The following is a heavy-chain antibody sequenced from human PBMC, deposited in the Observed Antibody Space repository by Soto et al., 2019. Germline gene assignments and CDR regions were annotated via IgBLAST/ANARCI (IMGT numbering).Heavy chain of an antibody. Sequence: QVQLVQSGAEVKKPGASVKVSCKSSGYTFTNYAIYWVRQAPGQRPEWMGWITAGKGDTEYSQKFQDRVAFSRDTSATTAYMVLSRLRSDDTAVYYCARGGVGETGYGMDVWGQGTTVIVS. CDR2: ITAGKGDT. CDR3: ARGGVGETGYGMDV. CDR1: GYTFTNYA. D-gene: IGHD1-1*01. J-gene: IGHJ6*02. V-gene: IGHV1-3*01.